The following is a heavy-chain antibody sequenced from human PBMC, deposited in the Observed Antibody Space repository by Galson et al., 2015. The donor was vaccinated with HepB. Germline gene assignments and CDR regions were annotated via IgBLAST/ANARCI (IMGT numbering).Heavy chain of an antibody. CDR2: ISYDGSNK. J-gene: IGHJ3*02. V-gene: IGHV3-30*18. CDR3: AKKWGTYYDYVWGSYRTFDI. Sequence: SLRLSCAASGFTFSSYGMHWVRQAPGKGLEWVAVISYDGSNKYYADSVKGRFTISRDNSKNTLYLQMNSLRAEDTAVYYCAKKWGTYYDYVWGSYRTFDIWGQGTMVTVSS. D-gene: IGHD3-16*02. CDR1: GFTFSSYG.